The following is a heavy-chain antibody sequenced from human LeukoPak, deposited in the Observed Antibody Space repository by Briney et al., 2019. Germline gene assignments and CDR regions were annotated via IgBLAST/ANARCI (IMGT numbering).Heavy chain of an antibody. J-gene: IGHJ4*02. CDR2: ISGSGGST. D-gene: IGHD3-22*01. CDR1: GFTFSSYA. V-gene: IGHV3-23*01. Sequence: PGGSLRLSCAASGFTFSSYAMSWVRQAPGKGLEWVSAISGSGGSTYYADSVKGRFTISRDNSTNTLYLQMNSLRAEDTAVHYCAKALYYDSSGYYYHLYDYWGQGTLVTVSS. CDR3: AKALYYDSSGYYYHLYDY.